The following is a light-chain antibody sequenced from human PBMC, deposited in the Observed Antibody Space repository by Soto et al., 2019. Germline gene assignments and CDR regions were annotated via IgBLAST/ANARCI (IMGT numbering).Light chain of an antibody. V-gene: IGKV1-5*03. CDR2: KAS. J-gene: IGKJ1*01. Sequence: DIQMTQSPSTLSASVGDRVTITCRASQSILSWLAWYQQKPGKAPKLLIYKASTLENGVPSRFGGSGSGTEFTLPISSLQPDDFATYYCKQYSSSSLWTFGQGTRVEIK. CDR3: KQYSSSSLWT. CDR1: QSILSW.